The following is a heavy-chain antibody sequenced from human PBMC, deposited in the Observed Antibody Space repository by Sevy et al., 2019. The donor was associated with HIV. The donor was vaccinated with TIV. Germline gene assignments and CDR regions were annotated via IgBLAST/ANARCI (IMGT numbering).Heavy chain of an antibody. Sequence: ASVKVSCKVSGYTLSGLSMHWVRQAPGKGLEWMGSFDPEDGETIYAQNFQGRVTMTEDTSTDTAYMELSSLRSEDTAVYFCATTKDYYDSSGCPFDYWGQGTLVTVSS. V-gene: IGHV1-24*01. CDR3: ATTKDYYDSSGCPFDY. CDR1: GYTLSGLS. CDR2: FDPEDGET. J-gene: IGHJ4*02. D-gene: IGHD3-22*01.